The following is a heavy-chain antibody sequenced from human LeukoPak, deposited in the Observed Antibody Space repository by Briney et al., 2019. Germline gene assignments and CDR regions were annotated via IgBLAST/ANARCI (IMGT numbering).Heavy chain of an antibody. V-gene: IGHV3-21*01. CDR2: ISSSSSYI. D-gene: IGHD3-10*01. CDR1: GFTFSSYS. CDR3: ARPFTMVRGRGYGMDV. J-gene: IGHJ6*02. Sequence: PGGSLRLSCAASGFTFSSYSMNWVRQAPGKGLEWVSSISSSSSYIYYADSVKGRFTISRDNAKNSLYLQMNSLRAEDTAVYYCARPFTMVRGRGYGMDVWGQGTTVTVSS.